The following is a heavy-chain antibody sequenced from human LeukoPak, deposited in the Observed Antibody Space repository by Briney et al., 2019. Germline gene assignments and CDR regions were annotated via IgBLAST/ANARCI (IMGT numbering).Heavy chain of an antibody. J-gene: IGHJ6*02. CDR2: ISSSGSTI. CDR3: ASQFLGYCSSTSCLNYYYYGMDV. CDR1: GFTFSSYG. Sequence: GGSLRLSCAASGFTFSSYGMHWIRQAPGKGLEWVSYISSSGSTIYYADSVKGRFTISRDNAKNSLYLQMNSLRAEDTAVYYCASQFLGYCSSTSCLNYYYYGMDVWGQGTTVTVSS. V-gene: IGHV3-48*04. D-gene: IGHD2-2*01.